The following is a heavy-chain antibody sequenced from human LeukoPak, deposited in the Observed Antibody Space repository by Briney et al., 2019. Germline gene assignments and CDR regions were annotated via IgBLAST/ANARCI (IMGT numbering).Heavy chain of an antibody. CDR1: GFTLISYG. Sequence: PGGALSLSWAGLGFTLISYGMPRVRQAPGKGLEWEAVLWYDGSNKYYADSVKGRFTISRDNYKNTLYLQMNSLRAEDTAVYYCARAGITMVPGSGFDPWGQGTLVTVSS. V-gene: IGHV3-33*01. J-gene: IGHJ5*02. CDR2: LWYDGSNK. D-gene: IGHD3-10*01. CDR3: ARAGITMVPGSGFDP.